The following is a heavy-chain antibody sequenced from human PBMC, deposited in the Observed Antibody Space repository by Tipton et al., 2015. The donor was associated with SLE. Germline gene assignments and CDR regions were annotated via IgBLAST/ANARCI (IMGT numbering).Heavy chain of an antibody. J-gene: IGHJ3*02. CDR1: GGSISGYY. Sequence: TLSLTCTVSGGSISGYYWSWIRQPAGKGLEWIGRIYTSGSTNYNPSLKSRVTMSVDTSKNQFSLKLSSVTAADTAVYYCARGLVAPDPFDIWGQGTMVTVSS. V-gene: IGHV4-4*07. CDR2: IYTSGST. CDR3: ARGLVAPDPFDI. D-gene: IGHD5-12*01.